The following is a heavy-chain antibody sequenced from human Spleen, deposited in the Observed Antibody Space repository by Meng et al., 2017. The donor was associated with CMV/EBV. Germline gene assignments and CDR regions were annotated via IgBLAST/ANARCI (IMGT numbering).Heavy chain of an antibody. J-gene: IGHJ4*02. CDR2: IISILGIR. V-gene: IGHV1-69*10. Sequence: SVKVSCKASGGTYSSYAVSWVRQAPGQGLEWMGGIISILGIRNYAQKFQGRVTFTADRSTSTAYMELSSLRSEDTAVYYCATGNYSSTPYFDYWGQGTLVTVSS. CDR1: GGTYSSYA. D-gene: IGHD6-13*01. CDR3: ATGNYSSTPYFDY.